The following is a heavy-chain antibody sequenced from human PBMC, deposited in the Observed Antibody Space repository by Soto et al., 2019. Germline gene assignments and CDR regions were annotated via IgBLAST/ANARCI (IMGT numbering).Heavy chain of an antibody. Sequence: SVKVSCKASGGTFSSYAISWVRQAPGQGLEWMGGIIPIFGTANYAQKFQGRVTITADESTSTAYMELSSLRSEDTAVYYCARVTSSSPTVYYYYGMDVWGQGTTVTVSS. CDR1: GGTFSSYA. CDR3: ARVTSSSPTVYYYYGMDV. CDR2: IIPIFGTA. D-gene: IGHD6-13*01. V-gene: IGHV1-69*13. J-gene: IGHJ6*02.